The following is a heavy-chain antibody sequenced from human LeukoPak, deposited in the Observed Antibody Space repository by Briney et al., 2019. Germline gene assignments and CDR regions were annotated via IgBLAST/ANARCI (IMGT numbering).Heavy chain of an antibody. CDR2: ISSSSSTI. J-gene: IGHJ4*02. CDR1: GFTFSSYS. CDR3: ARGRGVRGVIITPFDY. V-gene: IGHV3-48*01. Sequence: GGSLRLSCAASGFTFSSYSMNWVRQAPGKGLEWVSYISSSSSTIYYADSVKGRFTISRDNAKNSLYLQMNSLRAEDTAVYYCARGRGVRGVIITPFDYWGQGTLVTVSS. D-gene: IGHD3-10*01.